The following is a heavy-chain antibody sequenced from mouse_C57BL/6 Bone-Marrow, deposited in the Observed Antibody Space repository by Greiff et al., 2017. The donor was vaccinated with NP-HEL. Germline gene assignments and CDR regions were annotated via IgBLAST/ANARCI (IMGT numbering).Heavy chain of an antibody. Sequence: QVQLQQSGPELVKPWASVKISCKASGYSFTSYYIHWVKQRPGQGLEWIGWIYPGSGNTKYNEKFKGKATLTADTSSSTAYMQLSSLTSEDSAVYYCARLGYYGSSYGYFDGWGTGTTVTVSS. CDR1: GYSFTSYY. CDR2: IYPGSGNT. D-gene: IGHD1-1*01. V-gene: IGHV1-66*01. CDR3: ARLGYYGSSYGYFDG. J-gene: IGHJ1*03.